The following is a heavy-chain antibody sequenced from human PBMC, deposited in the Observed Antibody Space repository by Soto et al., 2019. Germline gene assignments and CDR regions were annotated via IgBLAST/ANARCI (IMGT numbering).Heavy chain of an antibody. Sequence: QVQLVQSGAEVKKPGASVKVSCKASGYTFTSYAMHWVRQAPGQRLEWMGWINAGNGNTKYSQKFQGRVTITRDTSASTAYMELSSLRSEDTAVYYCARRSRRVIAAAGTFDYWGQRTLVTASS. V-gene: IGHV1-3*01. J-gene: IGHJ4*02. CDR3: ARRSRRVIAAAGTFDY. CDR1: GYTFTSYA. D-gene: IGHD6-13*01. CDR2: INAGNGNT.